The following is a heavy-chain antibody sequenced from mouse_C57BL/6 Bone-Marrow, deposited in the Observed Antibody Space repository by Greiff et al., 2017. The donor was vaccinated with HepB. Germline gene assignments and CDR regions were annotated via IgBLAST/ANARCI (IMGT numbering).Heavy chain of an antibody. D-gene: IGHD1-1*01. V-gene: IGHV10-1*01. J-gene: IGHJ4*01. CDR2: IRSKSNNYAT. Sequence: VQGVESGGGLVQPQGSLKLSCAASGFSFNTYAMNWVRQAPGKGWEWVARIRSKSNNYATYYAESVKDRFTISREDSESMLYLQMNNLKTEDTAMYYCVRGAYYYGNSPYAMDYWGQGTSVTVSS. CDR3: VRGAYYYGNSPYAMDY. CDR1: GFSFNTYA.